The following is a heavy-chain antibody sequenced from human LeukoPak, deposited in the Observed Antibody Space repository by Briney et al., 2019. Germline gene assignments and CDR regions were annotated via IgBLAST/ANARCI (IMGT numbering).Heavy chain of an antibody. CDR3: ARHRGYYYGSGSYYNGAFDI. D-gene: IGHD3-10*01. CDR2: IYPGGSDT. Sequence: GESLKISCKGSGYSFTSYWIGWVRQMPGKGLEWMGIIYPGGSDTRYSPSFQGQVTISADKSISTAYLQWSSLKASDTAMYYCARHRGYYYGSGSYYNGAFDIWGQGTMVTVSS. CDR1: GYSFTSYW. J-gene: IGHJ3*02. V-gene: IGHV5-51*01.